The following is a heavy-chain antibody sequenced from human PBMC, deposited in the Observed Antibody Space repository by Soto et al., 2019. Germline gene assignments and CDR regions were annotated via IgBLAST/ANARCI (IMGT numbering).Heavy chain of an antibody. J-gene: IGHJ6*02. CDR1: GGTHSNSA. D-gene: IGHD3-22*01. CDR2: IIPVFGIV. CDR3: SLGRIVVVSIRAYSSMDV. Sequence: QVQLVQSGAEVKKPGSSVRVSCKASGGTHSNSAFSWVRQAPGQGLGWMGGIIPVFGIVKYAQNLEGRVPITADESTNTAYMALSSLRYEDRAVYYCSLGRIVVVSIRAYSSMDVWGQVTTVTVSS. V-gene: IGHV1-69*01.